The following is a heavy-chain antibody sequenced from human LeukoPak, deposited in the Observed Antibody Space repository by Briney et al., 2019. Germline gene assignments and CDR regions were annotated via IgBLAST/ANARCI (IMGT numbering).Heavy chain of an antibody. D-gene: IGHD3-10*01. CDR1: GFSVSDYA. CDR2: ISSSGSTI. CDR3: ASYIYGSGSYNWFDP. J-gene: IGHJ5*02. V-gene: IGHV3-11*01. Sequence: GGSLRLSCAASGFSVSDYAMTWIRQAPGKGLEWVSYISSSGSTIYYADSVKGRFTISRDNAKNSLYLQMNSLRAEDTAVYYCASYIYGSGSYNWFDPWGQGTLVTVSS.